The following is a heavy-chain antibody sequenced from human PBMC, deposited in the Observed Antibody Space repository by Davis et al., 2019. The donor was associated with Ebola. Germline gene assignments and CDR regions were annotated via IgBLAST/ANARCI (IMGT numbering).Heavy chain of an antibody. CDR1: GFTFSNAW. Sequence: GESLKISCAASGFTFSNAWMSWVRQAPGKGLEWVAVISYDGSNKYYADSVKGRFTISRDNSKNTLYLQMNSLRAEDTAVYYCAKDNRVHYDILTGYYPAGYWGQGTLVTVSS. V-gene: IGHV3-30*18. D-gene: IGHD3-9*01. CDR3: AKDNRVHYDILTGYYPAGY. J-gene: IGHJ4*02. CDR2: ISYDGSNK.